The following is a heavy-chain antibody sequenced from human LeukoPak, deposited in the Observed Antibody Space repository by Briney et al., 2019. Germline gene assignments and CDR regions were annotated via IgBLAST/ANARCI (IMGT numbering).Heavy chain of an antibody. CDR3: ASQVVVTAANWYFDL. D-gene: IGHD2-21*02. V-gene: IGHV4-34*01. J-gene: IGHJ2*01. Sequence: PSETLSLTCAVYGGSFSGYYWSWIRQPPGKGLEWIGEINHSGRTNYNPSLKSRVTISVDTSKNQFSLKLSSVTAADTAVYYCASQVVVTAANWYFDLWGQGTLVTVSS. CDR2: INHSGRT. CDR1: GGSFSGYY.